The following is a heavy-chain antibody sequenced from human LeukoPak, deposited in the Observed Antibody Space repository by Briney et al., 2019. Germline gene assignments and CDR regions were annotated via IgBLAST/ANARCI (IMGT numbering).Heavy chain of an antibody. J-gene: IGHJ4*02. CDR2: IKSKTDGGTT. CDR1: GFTFSNAW. CDR3: VTEQRTLLKPFDY. Sequence: GGSLRLSCAASGFTFSNAWMSWVRQAPGKGLEWVGRIKSKTDGGTTDYAAPVKGRFSISRDDSKNTLYLQLNSLKTEDTAVYYCVTEQRTLLKPFDYWGQGTLVTVSS. V-gene: IGHV3-15*01. D-gene: IGHD1-26*01.